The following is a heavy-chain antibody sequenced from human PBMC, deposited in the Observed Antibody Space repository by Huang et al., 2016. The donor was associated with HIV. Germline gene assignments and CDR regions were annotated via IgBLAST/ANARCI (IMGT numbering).Heavy chain of an antibody. Sequence: EVRFQESGGGQVQPGGSLKLSCVAFGFLFLSFWMHWARQVPGEGWCGVARINSDGTYIDYADSVRGRFVVSRNNARDILSLEMSSLRPEDTGVYFCAVGGRTASYFHFDPRGQGIPVIV. D-gene: IGHD3-9*01. CDR1: GFLFLSFW. V-gene: IGHV3-74*01. J-gene: IGHJ5*02. CDR3: AVGGRTASYFHFDP. CDR2: INSDGTYI.